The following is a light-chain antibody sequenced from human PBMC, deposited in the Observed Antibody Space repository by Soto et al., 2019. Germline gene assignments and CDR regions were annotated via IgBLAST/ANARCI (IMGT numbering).Light chain of an antibody. CDR3: LQTDSVPYT. J-gene: IGKJ2*01. V-gene: IGKV1-39*01. Sequence: DIQMTQSPSSLSASVGDGVTLTCRASQSISSYLNWYQLKPGRPPKLLIYFASSLQAGVPSRFSGAGSETDFTLTITDLQPEDFTSYFCLQTDSVPYTFGQGT. CDR1: QSISSY. CDR2: FAS.